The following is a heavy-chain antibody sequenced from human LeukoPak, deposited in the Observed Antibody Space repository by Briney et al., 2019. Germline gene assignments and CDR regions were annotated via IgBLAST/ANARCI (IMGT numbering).Heavy chain of an antibody. D-gene: IGHD3-10*01. CDR3: ARGAGGFGEFDFDY. V-gene: IGHV1-2*02. CDR2: INPNSGGT. CDR1: GYTFTGYY. Sequence: ASVKVSCKASGYTFTGYYMHWVRQAPGQGLEWMGWINPNSGGTNYAQKFQGRVTMTRDTSISTVYMDLSWLKSDDTAVYYCARGAGGFGEFDFDYWGQGTLVTVSS. J-gene: IGHJ4*02.